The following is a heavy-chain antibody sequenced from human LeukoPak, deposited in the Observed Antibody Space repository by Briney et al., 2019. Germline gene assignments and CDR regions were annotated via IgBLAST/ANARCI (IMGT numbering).Heavy chain of an antibody. CDR3: ARGLREYSSGAEYFQH. J-gene: IGHJ1*01. CDR1: GFTVSSNY. D-gene: IGHD6-19*01. V-gene: IGHV3-53*01. Sequence: GGSLRLSCAASGFTVSSNYMSWVRQAPGKGLGWVSVIYSGGSTYYADSVKGRFTISRDNSKNTLYLQMNSLRAEDTAVYYCARGLREYSSGAEYFQHWGQGTLVTVSS. CDR2: IYSGGST.